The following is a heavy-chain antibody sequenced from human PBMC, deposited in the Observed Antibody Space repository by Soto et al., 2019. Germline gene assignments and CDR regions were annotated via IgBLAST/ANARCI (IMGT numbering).Heavy chain of an antibody. CDR1: GFTFSSYA. D-gene: IGHD5-12*01. CDR2: ISGSGGST. V-gene: IGHV3-23*01. Sequence: GGSLRLSCAASGFTFSSYAMSWVRQAPGKGLEWVSAISGSGGSTYYADSVNGRFTISRDNSKNTLYLQMNSLRAEDTAVYYCAKDQVCGYSGYDCGYFDYWGQGTLVTVSS. J-gene: IGHJ4*02. CDR3: AKDQVCGYSGYDCGYFDY.